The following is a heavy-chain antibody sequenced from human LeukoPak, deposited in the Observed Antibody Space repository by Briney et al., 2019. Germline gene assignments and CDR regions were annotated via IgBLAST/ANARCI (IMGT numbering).Heavy chain of an antibody. CDR1: GGSVTSTNW. J-gene: IGHJ4*02. V-gene: IGHV4-4*02. CDR3: AREGGFYRPLDY. CDR2: VHLDGRT. D-gene: IGHD6-25*01. Sequence: SGTLSLTCDVSGGSVTSTNWWPWFRQPPGKGLEWIGEVHLDGRTNYNPSLKSRLVMSADLPENHISLKLTSVTAADTAVYYCAREGGFYRPLDYSGQGTLVTVSS.